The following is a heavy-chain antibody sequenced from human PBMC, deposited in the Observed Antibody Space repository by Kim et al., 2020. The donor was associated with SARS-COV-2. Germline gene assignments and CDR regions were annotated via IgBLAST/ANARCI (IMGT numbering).Heavy chain of an antibody. Sequence: GGSLRLSCAASGFTFSSYAMHWVRQAPGKGLEWVAVISYDGSNKYYADSVKGRFTISRDNSKNTLYLQMNSLRAEDTAVYYCARAGGITMVRAYYFDYWGQGTLVTVSS. V-gene: IGHV3-30*04. D-gene: IGHD3-10*01. J-gene: IGHJ4*02. CDR3: ARAGGITMVRAYYFDY. CDR2: ISYDGSNK. CDR1: GFTFSSYA.